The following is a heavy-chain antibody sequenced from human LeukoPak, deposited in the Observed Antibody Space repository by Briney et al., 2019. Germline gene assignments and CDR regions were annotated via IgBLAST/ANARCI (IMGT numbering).Heavy chain of an antibody. CDR3: ARVVRVGATENYYFDF. J-gene: IGHJ4*02. Sequence: GASVKVSCKASGGTFGSYAINWVRQAPGQGLEWMGYIIPILDKANYAQKFQGRVTITADKSTSTAYMELSSLRSEDTAVYYCARVVRVGATENYYFDFWGQGTLVTVSS. CDR1: GGTFGSYA. CDR2: IIPILDKA. V-gene: IGHV1-69*10. D-gene: IGHD1-26*01.